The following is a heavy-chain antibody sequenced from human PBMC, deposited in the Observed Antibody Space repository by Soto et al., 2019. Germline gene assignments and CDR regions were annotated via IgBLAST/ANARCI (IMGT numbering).Heavy chain of an antibody. CDR1: GGSISGSSYY. J-gene: IGHJ4*02. V-gene: IGHV4-39*01. CDR2: IYYVGST. D-gene: IGHD1-26*01. Sequence: SETLSLTCTVSGGSISGSSYYWGWIRQPPGKGLEWIGSIYYVGSTYYNPSLKSRVTISIDTSKNQISLKLSSVTAADTAVYYCARQGSYQRGLNYWGQGTPVTVSS. CDR3: ARQGSYQRGLNY.